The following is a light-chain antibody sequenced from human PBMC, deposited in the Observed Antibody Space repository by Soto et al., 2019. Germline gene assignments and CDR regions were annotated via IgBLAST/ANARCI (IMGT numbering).Light chain of an antibody. J-gene: IGKJ2*01. CDR2: GIS. Sequence: HSLSSLSASNRDRLMITCRTSQSIDIYLNWYQQKPGKAPKLLIYGISRWQGAVPSRFSGSGSGTFFTLTISSLQPEGFATYYCQQSYSNARTLG. CDR3: QQSYSNART. V-gene: IGKV1-39*01. CDR1: QSIDIY.